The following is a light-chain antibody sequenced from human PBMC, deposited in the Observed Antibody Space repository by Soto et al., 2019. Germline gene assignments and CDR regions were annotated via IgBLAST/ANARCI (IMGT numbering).Light chain of an antibody. J-gene: IGKJ3*01. CDR2: DAS. CDR1: QDITNH. Sequence: DIQMTQSPSSLSASVGDTVTITCQASQDITNHLNWYQQKPGKAPNLLIYDASHLETGVPSRFSGSGSGTYFTLTISSLQPEDIATYYCRKYDDVPRFGPGTKVDF. CDR3: RKYDDVPR. V-gene: IGKV1-33*01.